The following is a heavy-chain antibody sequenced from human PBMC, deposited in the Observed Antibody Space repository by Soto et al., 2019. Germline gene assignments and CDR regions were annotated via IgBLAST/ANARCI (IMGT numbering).Heavy chain of an antibody. J-gene: IGHJ6*02. V-gene: IGHV4-39*01. CDR3: ARLIGRPFGMDV. CDR2: IYSSGNT. CDR1: GGSTSSNEYY. Sequence: QLQLQESGPGLVKASETLALTCSVSGGSTSSNEYYRAWIRQPPGKGLEWMAAIYSSGNTYHNASLMSRVTGSIDTSNNLVFLKLTSVPARDTAVYYCARLIGRPFGMDVWGQGTTVTVS.